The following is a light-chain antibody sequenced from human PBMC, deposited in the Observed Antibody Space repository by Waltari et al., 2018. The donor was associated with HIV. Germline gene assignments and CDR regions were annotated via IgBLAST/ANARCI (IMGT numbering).Light chain of an antibody. J-gene: IGLJ3*02. Sequence: QSALTQPASVSGSLGQSITISCTGASTNVGSYSLVSWYQNRPGQAPTLIIFDDSKRPLGISSRFSGSKSGNTASLTISGLQSEDEADYYCCSYGGDDTLVFGGGTKVTAL. CDR3: CSYGGDDTLV. V-gene: IGLV2-23*01. CDR1: STNVGSYSL. CDR2: DDS.